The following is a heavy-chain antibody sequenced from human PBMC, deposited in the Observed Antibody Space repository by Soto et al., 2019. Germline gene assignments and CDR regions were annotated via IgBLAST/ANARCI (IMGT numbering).Heavy chain of an antibody. CDR2: IDKGGVST. CDR3: AKAGRSSGFYGPLDS. D-gene: IGHD3-22*01. V-gene: IGHV3-23*05. Sequence: PGGSLRLSCAASGFTFSSYVMTWVRQTPGEGLEWVSAIDKGGVSTSYSDSVRGRVTISRDNSKNTLYLQMDSLRAEDTALYYCAKAGRSSGFYGPLDSWGQGTLVTVSS. CDR1: GFTFSSYV. J-gene: IGHJ4*02.